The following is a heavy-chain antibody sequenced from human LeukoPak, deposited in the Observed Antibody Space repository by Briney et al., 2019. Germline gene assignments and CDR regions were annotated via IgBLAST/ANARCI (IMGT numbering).Heavy chain of an antibody. Sequence: ASVKVSCKASGYTFTGYYMHWVRQAPGQGLEWMGWINPNNGGTKYARNFQGRAAITRDTSISTAYMELSRLRSDDTAVYYCARDGQSRAFDIWGQGTMVSVSS. CDR1: GYTFTGYY. CDR2: INPNNGGT. J-gene: IGHJ3*02. V-gene: IGHV1-2*02. CDR3: ARDGQSRAFDI. D-gene: IGHD3/OR15-3a*01.